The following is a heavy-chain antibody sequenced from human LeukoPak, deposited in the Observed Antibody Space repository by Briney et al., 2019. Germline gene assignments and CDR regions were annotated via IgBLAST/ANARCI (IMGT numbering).Heavy chain of an antibody. D-gene: IGHD6-13*01. Sequence: GALRLSCAFTFTTYWLGWVRQPPGKGLEWVANIKQDGTEKYYVDSVKGRFTISRDNAKNSLYLQMNSLRAEDTAVYYCARDRSSHDYWGQGTLVTVSS. J-gene: IGHJ4*02. CDR3: ARDRSSHDY. CDR2: IKQDGTEK. CDR1: TFTTYW. V-gene: IGHV3-7*01.